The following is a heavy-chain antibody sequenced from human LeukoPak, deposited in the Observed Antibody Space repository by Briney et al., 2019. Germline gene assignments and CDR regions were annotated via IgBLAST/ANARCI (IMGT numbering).Heavy chain of an antibody. J-gene: IGHJ4*02. CDR1: GGTFSSYA. CDR3: ARGPELERFDY. CDR2: IIPIFGTA. V-gene: IGHV1-69*05. Sequence: APVKVSCKASGGTFSSYAISWVRQAPGQGLEWMGGIIPIFGTANYAQKFQGRVTITTDESTSTAYMELSSLRSEDTAVYYCARGPELERFDYWGQGTLVTVSS. D-gene: IGHD1-1*01.